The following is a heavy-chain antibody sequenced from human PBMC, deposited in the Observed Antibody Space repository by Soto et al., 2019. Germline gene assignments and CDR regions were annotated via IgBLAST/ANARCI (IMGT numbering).Heavy chain of an antibody. CDR1: AGTFRSYA. Sequence: QVQLLQSGAEVKRSGTSVKVSCKAAAGTFRSYAMSWVRQAPGQGLEWMGGIIPMFGTPNYAQNFKGRLTITADESTRTAYMELRSLRSDDTAVYYCARDPFYSGSNLQVGYFDSWGQGTLVTVSS. J-gene: IGHJ4*02. CDR2: IIPMFGTP. D-gene: IGHD1-26*01. CDR3: ARDPFYSGSNLQVGYFDS. V-gene: IGHV1-69*01.